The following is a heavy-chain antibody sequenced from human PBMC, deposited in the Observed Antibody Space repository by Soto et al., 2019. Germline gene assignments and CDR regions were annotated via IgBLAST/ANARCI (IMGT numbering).Heavy chain of an antibody. CDR3: ARGPPYYYGSGSHDAFDI. D-gene: IGHD3-10*01. V-gene: IGHV3-21*01. CDR1: GFTFSSYS. CDR2: ISSSSSYI. J-gene: IGHJ3*02. Sequence: GGSLRLSCAASGFTFSSYSRNWVRQAPGKGLEWVSSISSSSSYIYYADSVKGRFTISRDNAKNSLYLQMNSLRAEDTAVYYCARGPPYYYGSGSHDAFDIWGQGTMVTVSS.